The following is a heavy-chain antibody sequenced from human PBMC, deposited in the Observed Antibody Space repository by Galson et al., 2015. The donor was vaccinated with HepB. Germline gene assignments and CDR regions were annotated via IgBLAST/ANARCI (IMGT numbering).Heavy chain of an antibody. CDR1: GFTFSDYY. CDR2: ISSSSSYT. D-gene: IGHD2-15*01. J-gene: IGHJ5*02. Sequence: SLRLSCAASGFTFSDYYMSWIRQAPGKGLEWVSYISSSSSYTNYADSVKGRFTISRDNAKNSLYLQMNSLRAEDTAVYYCARKVVVAATVWFDPWGQGTLVTVSS. V-gene: IGHV3-11*06. CDR3: ARKVVVAATVWFDP.